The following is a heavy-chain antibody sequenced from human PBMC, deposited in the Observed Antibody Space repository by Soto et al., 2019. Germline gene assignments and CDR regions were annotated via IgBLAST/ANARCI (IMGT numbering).Heavy chain of an antibody. V-gene: IGHV1-69*13. CDR1: GGTFSSYS. CDR2: ITPLFGTA. Sequence: SVKVSCKASGGTFSSYSISWVRQAPGQGLEWMGGITPLFGTANYAQKFHGRVTITADESTSTAYMQVSSLRSEDTAVYYCARGGYGDYGKPFDYWGQGTLVTVSS. CDR3: ARGGYGDYGKPFDY. D-gene: IGHD4-17*01. J-gene: IGHJ4*02.